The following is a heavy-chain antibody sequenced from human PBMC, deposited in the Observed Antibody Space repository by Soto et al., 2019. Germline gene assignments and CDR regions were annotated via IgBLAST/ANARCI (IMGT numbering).Heavy chain of an antibody. CDR3: ARVYVLVPTAKVSIYYYNGMDV. D-gene: IGHD2-2*01. V-gene: IGHV4-59*01. Sequence: PSETLSLTCTVSGGSTSSYYWSWIRQPPGKGLEWIGYIYYSGSTNYNPSLKSRVTISVDTSKNQFSLKLSSVTAADTAVYYCARVYVLVPTAKVSIYYYNGMDVWGQGTTVTVSS. J-gene: IGHJ6*02. CDR2: IYYSGST. CDR1: GGSTSSYY.